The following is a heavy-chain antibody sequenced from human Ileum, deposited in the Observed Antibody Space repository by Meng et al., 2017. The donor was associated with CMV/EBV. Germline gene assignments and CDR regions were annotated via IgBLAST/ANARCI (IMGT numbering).Heavy chain of an antibody. CDR3: AREDYNDLPGRSGAFDI. D-gene: IGHD3-10*01. V-gene: IGHV3-21*01. Sequence: GESLKISCTASGFTFSNYDMNWVRQAPGKGLEWVSSISRSSSFIYSADSVRGRFTISRDNAKQSLYLHMNSLSAEDTAVYFCAREDYNDLPGRSGAFDIWGQGTMVTVS. J-gene: IGHJ3*02. CDR2: ISRSSSFI. CDR1: GFTFSNYD.